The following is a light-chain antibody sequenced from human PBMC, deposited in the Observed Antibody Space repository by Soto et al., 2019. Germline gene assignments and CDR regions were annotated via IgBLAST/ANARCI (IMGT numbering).Light chain of an antibody. J-gene: IGLJ1*01. CDR1: SSNIGSNT. CDR2: STD. Sequence: QSVLTQPPSASGALGQRVTISCSGGSSNIGSNTVNWYQQPPGTAPKLLICSTDQRPSGVPDRFSGSKSGTSASLAISRLQSEDEADYYCATWDGSLTGYVFGTGTKLTVL. V-gene: IGLV1-44*01. CDR3: ATWDGSLTGYV.